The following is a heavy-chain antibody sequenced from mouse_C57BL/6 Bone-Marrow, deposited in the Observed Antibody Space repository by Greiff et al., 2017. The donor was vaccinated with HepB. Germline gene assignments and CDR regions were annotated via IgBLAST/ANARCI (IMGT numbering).Heavy chain of an antibody. D-gene: IGHD1-1*01. CDR1: GFNIKDDY. CDR2: IDPENGDT. CDR3: TTDGYYYGSSYAMDY. V-gene: IGHV14-4*01. Sequence: VQLQQSGAELVRPGASVKLSCTASGFNIKDDYMHWVKQRPEQGLEWIGWIDPENGDTEYASKFQGKATITADTSSNTAYLQLSSLTSEDTAVYYCTTDGYYYGSSYAMDYWGQGTSVTVSS. J-gene: IGHJ4*01.